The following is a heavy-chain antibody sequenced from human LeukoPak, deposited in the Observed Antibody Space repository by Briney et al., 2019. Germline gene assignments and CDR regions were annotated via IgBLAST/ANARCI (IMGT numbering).Heavy chain of an antibody. CDR1: GYSISSGYY. CDR2: IYHSGST. CDR3: AGHPYEWLVYFDY. V-gene: IGHV4-38-2*02. Sequence: SETLSLTCTVSGYSISSGYYWGWIRQPPGKGLEWIGSIYHSGSTSYNPSLKSRVTISVDTSKNQFSLKLSSVTAADTAVYYCAGHPYEWLVYFDYWGQGTLVTVSS. J-gene: IGHJ4*02. D-gene: IGHD6-19*01.